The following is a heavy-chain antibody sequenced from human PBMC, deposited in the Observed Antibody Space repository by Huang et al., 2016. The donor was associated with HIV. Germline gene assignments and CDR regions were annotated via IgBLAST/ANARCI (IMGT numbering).Heavy chain of an antibody. J-gene: IGHJ4*02. CDR2: ISIDNRYI. CDR1: GFPFSAYS. D-gene: IGHD2-15*01. CDR3: ERDPDCSGINCSPPFDY. V-gene: IGHV3-21*01. Sequence: EVQLVESGGGLVKPGGSLRLSCAASGFPFSAYSMNWVRHVAGKVRECVAFISIDNRYIYYAGAVKGRFTISRDNAKNSLYLQMNSLRAEETAVYFCERDPDCSGINCSPPFDYWGQGTLVTVSS.